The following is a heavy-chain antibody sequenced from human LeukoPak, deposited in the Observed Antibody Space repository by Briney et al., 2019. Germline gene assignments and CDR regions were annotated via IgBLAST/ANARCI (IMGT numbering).Heavy chain of an antibody. V-gene: IGHV1-2*02. J-gene: IGHJ6*02. CDR1: GYTFTGYY. CDR2: INPNSGGT. CDR3: ARDANYYYYYYGMDV. D-gene: IGHD4/OR15-4a*01. Sequence: ASVKVSCKASGYTFTGYYMHWVRQAPGQGLEWMGWINPNSGGTNYAQKFQGRVTMTRDTSISTAYMELRSLRSDDTAVYYCARDANYYYYYYGMDVWGQGTTVTVSS.